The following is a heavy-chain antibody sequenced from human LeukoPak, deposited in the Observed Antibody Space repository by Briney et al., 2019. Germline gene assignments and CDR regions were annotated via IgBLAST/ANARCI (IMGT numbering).Heavy chain of an antibody. CDR2: INDSGST. CDR3: ARVTGYRIEDYFDY. V-gene: IGHV4-59*01. Sequence: PSETLSLTCNVFGDSMNNYYWSWIRQPPGKGLEWIGNINDSGSTNYNPSLKSRVTISVETSKNEFSLKLRSVTAADTAVYYCARVTGYRIEDYFDYWGQGTLVTVSS. CDR1: GDSMNNYY. J-gene: IGHJ4*02. D-gene: IGHD6-13*01.